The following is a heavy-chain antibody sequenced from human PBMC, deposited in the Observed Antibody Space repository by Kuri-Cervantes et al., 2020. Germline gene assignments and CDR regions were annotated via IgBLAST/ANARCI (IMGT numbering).Heavy chain of an antibody. Sequence: GESLKISCAASGFTFSGFWMSWVRQAPGKGLEWVANINEDGGEKYCVDSVKGRFTISRDNAKNSLYLQMNSLRAEDTAVYYCARDWSTWAGAYYYMDVWGKGTTVTVSS. D-gene: IGHD1-26*01. CDR2: INEDGGEK. V-gene: IGHV3-7*01. CDR1: GFTFSGFW. J-gene: IGHJ6*03. CDR3: ARDWSTWAGAYYYMDV.